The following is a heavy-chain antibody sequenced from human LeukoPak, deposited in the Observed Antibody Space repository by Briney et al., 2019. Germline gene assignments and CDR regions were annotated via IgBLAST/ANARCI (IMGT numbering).Heavy chain of an antibody. V-gene: IGHV4-4*07. CDR2: IYTSGST. CDR1: GGSISNYY. Sequence: SETLSLTCTVSGGSISNYYWSWIRQPAGKGLEWIGRIYTSGSTNYNPSLKSRVTMSVDTSKNQFSLKLSSVTAADTAVYYCARGRQQGGDFDYWGQGTLVTVSS. D-gene: IGHD6-13*01. CDR3: ARGRQQGGDFDY. J-gene: IGHJ4*02.